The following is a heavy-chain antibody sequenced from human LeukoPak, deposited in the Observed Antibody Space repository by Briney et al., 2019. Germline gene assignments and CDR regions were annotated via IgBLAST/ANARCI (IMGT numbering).Heavy chain of an antibody. CDR2: ISYDGSNK. CDR3: ASYRYDILTGYYYRHYYGMDV. CDR1: GITFSSYA. D-gene: IGHD3-9*01. V-gene: IGHV3-30*04. J-gene: IGHJ6*02. Sequence: GRSLRLSCAASGITFSSYAMHWVRQAPGKGLEWVAVISYDGSNKYYADSVKGRFTISRDNSKNTLYLQMNSLRAEDTAAYYCASYRYDILTGYYYRHYYGMDVWGQGTTATVSS.